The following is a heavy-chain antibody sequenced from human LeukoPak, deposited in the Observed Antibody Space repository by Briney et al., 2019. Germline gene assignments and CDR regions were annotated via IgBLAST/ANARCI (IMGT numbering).Heavy chain of an antibody. V-gene: IGHV4-59*01. D-gene: IGHD3-10*01. CDR2: INYSGST. Sequence: KASETLSLTCTVSGGPFSTYYWSWIRQPPGKGLEWIGYINYSGSTTHSPSLKRRVTISVDASKSQFSLKLTSVTAADTAVYSCARGIKPGLGEAPAYWGQGTLVTVSS. J-gene: IGHJ4*02. CDR3: ARGIKPGLGEAPAY. CDR1: GGPFSTYY.